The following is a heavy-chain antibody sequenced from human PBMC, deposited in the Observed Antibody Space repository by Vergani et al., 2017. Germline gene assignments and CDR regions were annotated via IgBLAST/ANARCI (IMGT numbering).Heavy chain of an antibody. CDR2: IIPNSGGT. J-gene: IGHJ4*02. V-gene: IGHV1-2*02. Sequence: QVQLVQSGAEVKKPGSSVKVSCKASGGTFSSYAISWVRQAPGQGLEWMGGIIPNSGGTNYAQKFQGRVTMTRDTSISTAYMELSRLRSDDTAVYYCATEYYYDSSGRRYTDYWGQGTLVTVSS. CDR1: GGTFSSYA. CDR3: ATEYYYDSSGRRYTDY. D-gene: IGHD3-22*01.